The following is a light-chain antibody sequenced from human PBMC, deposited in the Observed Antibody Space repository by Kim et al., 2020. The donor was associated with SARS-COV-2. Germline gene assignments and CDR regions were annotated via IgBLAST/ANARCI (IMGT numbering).Light chain of an antibody. Sequence: QSIHISCTVTSSDVGSYNYVSWYQQHPGKAPKLMIYAVSNRPSGVSNRFSGSKSGNTASLTISGLQAEDEADYYCSSYTRSSTNYVFGTGTKVTVL. CDR3: SSYTRSSTNYV. V-gene: IGLV2-14*03. CDR1: SSDVGSYNY. J-gene: IGLJ1*01. CDR2: AVS.